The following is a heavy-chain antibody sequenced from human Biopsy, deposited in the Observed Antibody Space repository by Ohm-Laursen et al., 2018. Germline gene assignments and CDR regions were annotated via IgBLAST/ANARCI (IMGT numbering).Heavy chain of an antibody. CDR1: GGSISRDY. CDR2: TYYSGST. J-gene: IGHJ4*02. D-gene: IGHD1-26*01. CDR3: ARVGAGAPSIDYFDY. V-gene: IGHV4-59*01. Sequence: SETLSLTCTVSGGSISRDYWAWIRQPPGKGLQWIGYTYYSGSTNYNPSLNSRVTISVDRSKNQFSLELSSVTAADTAVYYCARVGAGAPSIDYFDYWGQGALVTISS.